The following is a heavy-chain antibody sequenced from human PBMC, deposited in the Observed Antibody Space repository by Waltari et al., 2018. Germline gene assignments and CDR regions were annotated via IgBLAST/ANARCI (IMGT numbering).Heavy chain of an antibody. Sequence: QLQLQESGPGLVKPSETLSLTCTVSGGSISISSYYWGWVRQSPGKGLGWIGNIYYSGSTYYSGSTYYNPTLKSRVTISGDTAKNQFSLKLSSVTAADTAVYYCARHWKKSGYRFDPWGQGTLVTVSS. CDR2: IYYSGSTYYSGST. J-gene: IGHJ5*02. V-gene: IGHV4-39*01. CDR3: ARHWKKSGYRFDP. CDR1: GGSISISSYY. D-gene: IGHD5-12*01.